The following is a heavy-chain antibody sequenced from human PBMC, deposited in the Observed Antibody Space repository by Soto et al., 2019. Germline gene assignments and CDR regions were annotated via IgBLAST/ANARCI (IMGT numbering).Heavy chain of an antibody. CDR3: ARELGYYGSGTMDY. V-gene: IGHV4-59*01. D-gene: IGHD3-10*01. CDR2: IYYSGST. CDR1: GGSISSYY. J-gene: IGHJ4*02. Sequence: PSETLSLTCTVSGGSISSYYWSWIRQPPGKGLEWIGYIYYSGSTNYNPSLKSRVTISVDTSKNQFSLKLSSVTAADTAVYYCARELGYYGSGTMDYWGQGTLVTVSS.